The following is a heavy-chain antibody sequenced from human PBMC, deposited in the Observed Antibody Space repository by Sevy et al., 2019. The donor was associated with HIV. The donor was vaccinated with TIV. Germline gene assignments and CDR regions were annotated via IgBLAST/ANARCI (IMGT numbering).Heavy chain of an antibody. Sequence: ASVKVSCKASGGTFSSYAISWVRQAPRQGLEWMGGIIPIFGTANYAQKFQGRVTITADKSTSTAYMELSSLRSEDTAVYYCAREGSGHEFDYWGQGTLVTVSS. V-gene: IGHV1-69*06. J-gene: IGHJ4*02. D-gene: IGHD5-12*01. CDR2: IIPIFGTA. CDR1: GGTFSSYA. CDR3: AREGSGHEFDY.